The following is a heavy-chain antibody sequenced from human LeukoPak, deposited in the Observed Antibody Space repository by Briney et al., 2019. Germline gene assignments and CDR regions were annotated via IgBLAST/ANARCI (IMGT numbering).Heavy chain of an antibody. CDR3: AREYCGFDAFDI. V-gene: IGHV4-59*01. D-gene: IGHD6-25*01. CDR2: IYYSGST. CDR1: GGSISSYY. J-gene: IGHJ3*02. Sequence: PSETLSLTCTVSGGSISSYYWSWIRQPPGKGLEWIGYIYYSGSTNYNPSLKSRVTISVDTSKNQFSLKLSSVTAADTAVYYCAREYCGFDAFDIWGQGTMVTVSS.